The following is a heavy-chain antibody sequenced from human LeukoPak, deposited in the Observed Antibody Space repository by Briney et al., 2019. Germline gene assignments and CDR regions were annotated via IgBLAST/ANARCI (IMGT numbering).Heavy chain of an antibody. J-gene: IGHJ6*02. D-gene: IGHD2-2*01. V-gene: IGHV3-23*01. CDR2: INGRGDST. CDR3: AKDPLPYCTSTACHKYGMDV. Sequence: PGGSLRLSCAASGFTFSTYAMTWVRQAPGKGLEWVSGINGRGDSTYSADSVKGRFTISRDNSKNTLYLQMNSLRAEDTAAYYCAKDPLPYCTSTACHKYGMDVWGQGTTVTVSS. CDR1: GFTFSTYA.